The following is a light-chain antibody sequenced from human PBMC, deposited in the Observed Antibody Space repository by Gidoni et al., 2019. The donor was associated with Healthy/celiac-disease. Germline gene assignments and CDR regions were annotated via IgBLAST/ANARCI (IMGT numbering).Light chain of an antibody. V-gene: IGKV4-1*01. J-gene: IGKJ2*01. Sequence: DIVMTQSPDSLAVSRGERATINCKSSQSVLYSSNNKNYLAWYQQKPGQPPKLLIYWASTRESGVPDRFSGSGSGTDFTLTLSSLHAEDVAVYYCQQSYSTPPYTFGQGPELEIK. CDR2: WAS. CDR1: QSVLYSSNNKNY. CDR3: QQSYSTPPYT.